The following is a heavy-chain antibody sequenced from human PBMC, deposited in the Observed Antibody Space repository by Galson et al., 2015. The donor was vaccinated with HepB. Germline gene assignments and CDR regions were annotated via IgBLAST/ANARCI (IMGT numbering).Heavy chain of an antibody. J-gene: IGHJ5*02. CDR1: GFNFNHAW. CDR3: IRRCTYCSSIWFDP. D-gene: IGHD2-2*01. Sequence: SLRLSCAASGFNFNHAWMSWVRQASGKGLEWVGRIRSKANSYATAYAASVKGRFTISRDDSKNTAYLQMNSLKTEDTAVYYCIRRCTYCSSIWFDPWGQGTLVTVSS. V-gene: IGHV3-73*01. CDR2: IRSKANSYAT.